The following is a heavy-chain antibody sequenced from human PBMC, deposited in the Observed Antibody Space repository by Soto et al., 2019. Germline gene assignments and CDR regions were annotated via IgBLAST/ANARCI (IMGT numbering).Heavy chain of an antibody. Sequence: VQLVESGGGLVQPGGSLRLSCAASGFTFSSYWMSWVRQAPGKGLEWVANIKQDGSEKYYVDSVKGRFTISRDNAKNSLYLQMNSLRAEDTAVYYCASFLCSGGSCYSLPDYWGQGTLVTVSS. J-gene: IGHJ4*02. CDR2: IKQDGSEK. V-gene: IGHV3-7*01. CDR3: ASFLCSGGSCYSLPDY. D-gene: IGHD2-15*01. CDR1: GFTFSSYW.